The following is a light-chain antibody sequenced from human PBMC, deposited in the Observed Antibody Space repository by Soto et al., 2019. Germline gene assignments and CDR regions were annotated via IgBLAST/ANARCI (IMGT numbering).Light chain of an antibody. J-gene: IGKJ1*01. CDR3: QQSYSTPPT. CDR1: QSISNH. CDR2: AAS. V-gene: IGKV1-39*01. Sequence: DIQMTQSPSSLSASVQDRVIITCLASQSISNHLNWYQQKPGKAPKLLIFAASSLQSGVPSRFSGTRSGPDFTLTLSSLQPEDFATYYCQQSYSTPPTFGEGNKVDI.